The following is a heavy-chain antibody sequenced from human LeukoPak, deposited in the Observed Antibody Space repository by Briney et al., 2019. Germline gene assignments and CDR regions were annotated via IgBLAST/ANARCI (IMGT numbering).Heavy chain of an antibody. Sequence: GGSLILSCAASGFTLSSYWMSWVRQAPGKGLEWVANIKQDGSEKYYVDSVKGRFTISRDNAKNSLYLQMNSLRAEDTAVYYCARDGSGYDWDFDYWGQGTLVTVSS. CDR2: IKQDGSEK. CDR1: GFTLSSYW. J-gene: IGHJ4*02. D-gene: IGHD5-12*01. CDR3: ARDGSGYDWDFDY. V-gene: IGHV3-7*01.